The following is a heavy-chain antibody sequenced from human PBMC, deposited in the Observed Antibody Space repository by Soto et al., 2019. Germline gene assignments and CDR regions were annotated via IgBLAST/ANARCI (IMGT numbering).Heavy chain of an antibody. CDR3: AKVISRATPLYYFEDPGAFDI. Sequence: PGGSLRLSCAASGFTFDDYAMHWVRQAPGKGLEWVSGISWNSGSIGYADSVKGRFTISRDNAKNSLYLQMNSLRAEDTALYYCAKVISRATPLYYFEDPGAFDIWGQGTMVTVSS. V-gene: IGHV3-9*01. J-gene: IGHJ3*02. CDR2: ISWNSGSI. D-gene: IGHD3-22*01. CDR1: GFTFDDYA.